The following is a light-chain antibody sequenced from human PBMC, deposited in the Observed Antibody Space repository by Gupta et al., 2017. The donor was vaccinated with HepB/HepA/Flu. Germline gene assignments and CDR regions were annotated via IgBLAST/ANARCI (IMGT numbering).Light chain of an antibody. Sequence: DIVLTQSPDSLAVSLGERATINCKASQSILYSSNNKNYLAWYQQKPGHPPKLLISWASARESGVPDRFSGDGSGTDFTLIISSLQAEDVAVYYCQQEVAFPGTFGQGTKVEIK. CDR1: QSILYSSNNKNY. CDR3: QQEVAFPGT. J-gene: IGKJ1*01. CDR2: WAS. V-gene: IGKV4-1*01.